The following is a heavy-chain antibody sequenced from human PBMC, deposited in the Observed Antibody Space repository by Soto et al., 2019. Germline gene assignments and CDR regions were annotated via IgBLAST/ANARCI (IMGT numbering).Heavy chain of an antibody. D-gene: IGHD1-7*01. CDR1: GYTFTSYG. V-gene: IGHV1-18*01. CDR2: ISAFNGNT. J-gene: IGHJ5*02. CDR3: ARDRGYNWNYGWFDP. Sequence: QVQLVQSGAEVKKPGASVKVSCKASGYTFTSYGISWVRQAPGQGLEWMGRISAFNGNTNYAQKLQGRVTMTTDTSTSTAYMELRSLRSDDTAVYCCARDRGYNWNYGWFDPWGQGTLVTVSS.